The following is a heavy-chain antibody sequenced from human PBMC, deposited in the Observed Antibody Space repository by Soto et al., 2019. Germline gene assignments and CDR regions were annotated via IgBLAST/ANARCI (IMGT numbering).Heavy chain of an antibody. Sequence: PSETLSLTCAVSGGSMSRGDYSWSWIRQPPGKGLEWTGEINHSGSTNYNPSLKSRVTISVDTSKNQFSLRLTSVTAADTAVYYCARDKITGLFDYWGQGTLVTVSS. CDR1: GGSMSRGDYS. V-gene: IGHV4-34*01. CDR2: INHSGST. CDR3: ARDKITGLFDY. D-gene: IGHD2-8*02. J-gene: IGHJ4*02.